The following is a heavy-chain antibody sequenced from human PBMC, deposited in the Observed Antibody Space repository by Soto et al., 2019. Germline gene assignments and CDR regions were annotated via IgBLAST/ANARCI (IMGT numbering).Heavy chain of an antibody. CDR3: ARRWGEGRVDY. V-gene: IGHV4-4*02. CDR1: GGSISSSNW. D-gene: IGHD3-10*01. CDR2: IYHSGNT. Sequence: AETLSVTCAVSGGSISSSNWWSWVRQPPGKGLEWIGEIYHSGNTNYNPSLKSRVTMAVDKSRNQFSLKLSSVTAADTAVYYCARRWGEGRVDYWGQGTLVTVSS. J-gene: IGHJ4*02.